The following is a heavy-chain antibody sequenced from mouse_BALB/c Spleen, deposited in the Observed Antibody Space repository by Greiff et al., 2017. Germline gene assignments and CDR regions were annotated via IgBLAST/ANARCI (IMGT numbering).Heavy chain of an antibody. CDR1: GFTFSDYY. CDR3: AREEYGNYYFDC. D-gene: IGHD2-10*02. V-gene: IGHV5-4*02. Sequence: EVKLVESGGGLVKPGGSLKLSCAASGFTFSDYYMYWVRQTPEKRLEWVATISDGGSYTYYPDSVKGRFTISRDNAKNNLYLQMSSLKSEDTAMYYCAREEYGNYYFDCWGQGTTRTGAS. J-gene: IGHJ2*01. CDR2: ISDGGSYT.